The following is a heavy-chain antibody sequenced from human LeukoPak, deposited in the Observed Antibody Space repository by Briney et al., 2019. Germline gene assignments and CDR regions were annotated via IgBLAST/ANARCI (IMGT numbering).Heavy chain of an antibody. CDR1: GGSFSGYY. D-gene: IGHD4-11*01. CDR3: ARGPRPSYSNYPYYYYYYGMDV. V-gene: IGHV4-34*01. J-gene: IGHJ6*02. CDR2: INHSGST. Sequence: PSETLSLTCAVYGGSFSGYYWSWIRQPPGKGLEWIGEINHSGSTNYNPSLKSRVTISVDTSKNQFSLKLSSVTAADTAVYYCARGPRPSYSNYPYYYYYYGMDVWGQGTTVTVSS.